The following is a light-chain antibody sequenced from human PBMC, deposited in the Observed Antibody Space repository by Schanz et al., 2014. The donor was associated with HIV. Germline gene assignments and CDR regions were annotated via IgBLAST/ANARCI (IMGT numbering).Light chain of an antibody. V-gene: IGLV1-44*01. Sequence: QSVLTQPPSASGTPGQRVTISCSGSSSNIGNETVNWRQHLPGTAPKLLIYSNNQWPSGVPDRFSGSKSGASASLAISGLQSEDEADYYCASWDDSLSGWVFGGGTKLTVL. CDR1: SSNIGNET. CDR3: ASWDDSLSGWV. J-gene: IGLJ3*02. CDR2: SNN.